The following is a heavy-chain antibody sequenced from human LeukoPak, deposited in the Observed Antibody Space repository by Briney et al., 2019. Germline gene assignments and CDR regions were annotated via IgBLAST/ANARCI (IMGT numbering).Heavy chain of an antibody. J-gene: IGHJ4*02. CDR3: AREWDYYAF. CDR2: INPKSGDT. V-gene: IGHV1-2*02. CDR1: GYTFTDYY. Sequence: ASVKVSCKASGYTFTDYYMHWVRQAPGQGLEWMGWINPKSGDTRYAQKFQGRVTMTRDSSITTAYMDLSSLRSDDTAVYYCAREWDYYAFWGQGTLVTVSS.